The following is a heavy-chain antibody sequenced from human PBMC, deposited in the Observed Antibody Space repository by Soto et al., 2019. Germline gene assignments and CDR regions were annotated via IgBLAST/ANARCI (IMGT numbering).Heavy chain of an antibody. CDR3: ASGIVVPGTDYYAMDV. CDR1: GVSLSTPAVR. D-gene: IGHD6-19*01. J-gene: IGHJ6*02. Sequence: QTTLKESGPTLVKPTQTLTLTCTVSGVSLSTPAVRVGWIRQPPGKALEWLAVIYWDDDRRYSPSLKSRLTITKDISKNQVVLSMTTMDPVDTATYYCASGIVVPGTDYYAMDVWGQGTTVAVSS. V-gene: IGHV2-5*02. CDR2: IYWDDDR.